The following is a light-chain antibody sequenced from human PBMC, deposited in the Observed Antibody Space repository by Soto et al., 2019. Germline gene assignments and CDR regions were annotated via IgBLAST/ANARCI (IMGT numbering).Light chain of an antibody. CDR2: DAA. CDR1: QSVRVN. Sequence: EVVMTQSPATLSVSPGERATLSCRASQSVRVNLAWYQQKPGQAPRLLIYDAATRATGVTGRFTGSGSGTEFALTTSSLQSEDVAVYDCQQYNKWPPLTCGGGTKVESK. J-gene: IGKJ4*01. CDR3: QQYNKWPPLT. V-gene: IGKV3-15*01.